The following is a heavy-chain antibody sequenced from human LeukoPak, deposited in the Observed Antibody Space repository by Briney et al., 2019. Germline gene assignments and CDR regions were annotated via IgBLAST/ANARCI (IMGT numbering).Heavy chain of an antibody. CDR2: ITSSSSTI. V-gene: IGHV3-48*01. CDR1: GFTFSSYS. Sequence: GGSLRLSCAASGFTFSSYSMNWVRQAPGKGLEWVSFITSSSSTIHYVDSVKGRFIISRDNAKNSLYLQMNGLRAEDTAVYYCARDRPGSGWYYSDSWGQGTLVTVSS. J-gene: IGHJ4*02. CDR3: ARDRPGSGWYYSDS. D-gene: IGHD6-19*01.